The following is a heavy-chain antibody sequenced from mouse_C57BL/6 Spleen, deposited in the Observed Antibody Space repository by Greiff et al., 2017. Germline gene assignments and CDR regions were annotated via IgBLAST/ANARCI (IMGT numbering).Heavy chain of an antibody. J-gene: IGHJ3*01. CDR1: GYTFTDYY. D-gene: IGHD1-1*01. V-gene: IGHV1-76*01. CDR2: IYPGSGNT. CDR3: ARGGVGSWFAY. Sequence: VKLQQSGAELVRPGASVKLSCKASGYTFTDYYINWVKQRPGQGLEWIARIYPGSGNTYYNEKFKGKATLTAEKSSSTAYMQLSSLTSEDSAVYFCARGGVGSWFAYWGQGTLVTVSA.